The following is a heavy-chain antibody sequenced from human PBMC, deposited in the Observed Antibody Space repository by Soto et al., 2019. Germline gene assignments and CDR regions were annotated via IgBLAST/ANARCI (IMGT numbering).Heavy chain of an antibody. Sequence: GASVKVSCKASGYSFTNYDISWVRQAPGQGLEWMGWISPYNGDTNYAQKLQGRVTMTTDTSTSTAYMELRSLRSDDTAVYYCARYCSSTSCDHYFDYWRQGTLVTDSS. V-gene: IGHV1-18*01. CDR1: GYSFTNYD. CDR3: ARYCSSTSCDHYFDY. CDR2: ISPYNGDT. D-gene: IGHD2-2*01. J-gene: IGHJ4*02.